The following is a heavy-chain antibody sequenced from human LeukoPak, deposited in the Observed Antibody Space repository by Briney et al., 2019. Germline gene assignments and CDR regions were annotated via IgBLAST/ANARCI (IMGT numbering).Heavy chain of an antibody. D-gene: IGHD3-10*01. J-gene: IGHJ4*02. Sequence: GGSLRLSCAASGFTVSSKYMSWVRQAPGKGLEWVSVIHSSGSTDYADSVKGRFTISRDNSKNTLYLQMNSLRAEDTAVYYCAKAPPKPGSGSYYRLRALGYWGQGTLVTVSS. CDR3: AKAPPKPGSGSYYRLRALGY. V-gene: IGHV3-53*01. CDR1: GFTVSSKY. CDR2: IHSSGST.